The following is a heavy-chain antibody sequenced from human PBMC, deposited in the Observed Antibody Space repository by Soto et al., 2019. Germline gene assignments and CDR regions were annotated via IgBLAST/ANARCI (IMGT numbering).Heavy chain of an antibody. V-gene: IGHV3-23*01. Sequence: EVQLLESGGGLVQPGGSLRLSCAASGFTFSNYAMSWVRQAPGKGLEWVSTVSGGGDGTYYADSVKGRFTISRDNPRNTVYLQMNRLRAEDTAVYYCAKKGLGSLATYCNYGDCHYAFELWGQGTIATVSS. CDR3: AKKGLGSLATYCNYGDCHYAFEL. J-gene: IGHJ3*01. CDR2: VSGGGDGT. D-gene: IGHD2-21*02. CDR1: GFTFSNYA.